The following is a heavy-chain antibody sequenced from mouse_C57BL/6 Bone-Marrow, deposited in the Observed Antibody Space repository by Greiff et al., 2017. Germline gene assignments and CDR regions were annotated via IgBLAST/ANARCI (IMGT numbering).Heavy chain of an antibody. CDR3: ARYDGYQAWFAY. D-gene: IGHD2-2*01. CDR1: GYTFTDYY. CDR2: IFPGSGST. J-gene: IGHJ3*01. V-gene: IGHV1-75*01. Sequence: QVQLKESGPELVKPGASVKISCKASGYTFTDYYINWVKQRPGQGLEWIGWIFPGSGSTYYNEKFKGKATLTVDKSSSTAYMLLSSLTSEDSAVYFCARYDGYQAWFAYWGQGTLVTVSA.